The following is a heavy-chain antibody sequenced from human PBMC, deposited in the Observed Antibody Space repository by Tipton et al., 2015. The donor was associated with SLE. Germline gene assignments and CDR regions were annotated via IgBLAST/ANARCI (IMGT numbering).Heavy chain of an antibody. CDR1: GFTFSSYR. Sequence: SLRLSCAASGFTFSSYRMNWVRQAPGKGLEWVSSISSSSSYIYYADSVKGRFTISRDNAKNSLYLQMNSLRAEDTAVYYCAREISPYDILTGIPPYFDYWGQGTLVTVSS. CDR3: AREISPYDILTGIPPYFDY. CDR2: ISSSSSYI. J-gene: IGHJ4*02. D-gene: IGHD3-9*01. V-gene: IGHV3-21*01.